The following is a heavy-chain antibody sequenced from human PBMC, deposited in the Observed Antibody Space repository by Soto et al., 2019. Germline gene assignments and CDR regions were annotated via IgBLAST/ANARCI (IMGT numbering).Heavy chain of an antibody. CDR3: ARDLGGPDY. J-gene: IGHJ4*02. Sequence: DLAESGGGLVQPGGSLRLSCAASGFSLSPYWMHWVRQVPGRGLEWVARLSSDGFGAAYADSVKGRFFISRDIARNTLSLQMNSRRADDTAVYYCARDLGGPDYWGRGTSVTVSS. CDR2: LSSDGFGA. CDR1: GFSLSPYW. V-gene: IGHV3-74*03. D-gene: IGHD3-16*01.